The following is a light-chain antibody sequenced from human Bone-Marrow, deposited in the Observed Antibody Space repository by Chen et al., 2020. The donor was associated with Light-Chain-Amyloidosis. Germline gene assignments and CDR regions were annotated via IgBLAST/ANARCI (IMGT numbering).Light chain of an antibody. Sequence: SYVLTQPSSVSVAPGQTATIACGGNNIGSKSVHWYQQPPGQAPLLVVYDDSDRPSGIPARLSGSNSGNTATLTISRVEAGDEADYYCQVWDRSSDRPVFGGGTKLTVL. CDR2: DDS. J-gene: IGLJ3*02. CDR3: QVWDRSSDRPV. V-gene: IGLV3-21*02. CDR1: NIGSKS.